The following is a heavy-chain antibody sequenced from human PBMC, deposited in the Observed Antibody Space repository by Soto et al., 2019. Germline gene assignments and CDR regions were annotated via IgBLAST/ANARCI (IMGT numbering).Heavy chain of an antibody. Sequence: QITLNESGPTLVKPAQTLALTCSFSGFSLTTDGEGVGWVRQPPGEALEWLALIYWDDDERYSPSLKTRLTITKDPSKNQVVLIMTNMDPVDTATYYCAHSRNLITEDAQVGDFDYWGQGTLVTVSS. D-gene: IGHD3-10*01. CDR1: GFSLTTDGEG. CDR3: AHSRNLITEDAQVGDFDY. V-gene: IGHV2-5*02. J-gene: IGHJ4*02. CDR2: IYWDDDE.